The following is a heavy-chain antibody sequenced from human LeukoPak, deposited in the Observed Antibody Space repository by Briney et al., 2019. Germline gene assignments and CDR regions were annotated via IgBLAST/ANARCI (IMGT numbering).Heavy chain of an antibody. CDR3: ARMPGEARRYARDFDY. D-gene: IGHD6-6*01. Sequence: SQTLSLTCTVSGGSISSGGYFWSWIRQPPGKGLEWIGYIHYSGSTTYNPSLKGRVTISVDTSENQFSLKLSSVTAADTALYYCARMPGEARRYARDFDYWGQGTLVTVSS. CDR1: GGSISSGGYF. V-gene: IGHV4-61*08. J-gene: IGHJ4*02. CDR2: IHYSGST.